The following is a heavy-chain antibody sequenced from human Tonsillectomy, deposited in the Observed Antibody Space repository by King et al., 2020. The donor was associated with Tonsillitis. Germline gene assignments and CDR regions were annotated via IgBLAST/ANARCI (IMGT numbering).Heavy chain of an antibody. CDR2: IISSSSYI. V-gene: IGHV3-21*01. D-gene: IGHD1-26*01. Sequence: VQLVESGGGLVKPGGSLRLSCAASGFTFSSYSMNWVRQAPGKGLEWVSSIISSSSYIYYADSVKGRFTISRATAKNSLYLQMNSLRAEDTAVYYCARDGVGATPGSDYWGQGTLVTVSS. CDR1: GFTFSSYS. J-gene: IGHJ4*02. CDR3: ARDGVGATPGSDY.